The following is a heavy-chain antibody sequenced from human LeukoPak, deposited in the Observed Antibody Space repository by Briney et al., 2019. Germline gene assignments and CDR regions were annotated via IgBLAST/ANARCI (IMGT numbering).Heavy chain of an antibody. J-gene: IGHJ4*02. CDR3: ARGGRCSGGSCRDSWVDY. Sequence: SETLSLTCTVSGGSISSYYWSWIRQPAGKGLEWIGRIYTSGSTNYNPSLKSRVTMSVDTSKNQFSLKLSSVPAADTAVYYCARGGRCSGGSCRDSWVDYWGQGTLVTVSS. CDR1: GGSISSYY. V-gene: IGHV4-4*07. CDR2: IYTSGST. D-gene: IGHD2-15*01.